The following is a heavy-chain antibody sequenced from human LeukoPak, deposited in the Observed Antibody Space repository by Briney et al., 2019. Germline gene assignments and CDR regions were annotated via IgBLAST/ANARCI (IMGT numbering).Heavy chain of an antibody. J-gene: IGHJ4*02. V-gene: IGHV2-5*02. D-gene: IGHD3-10*01. CDR1: GFSLSTRELG. CDR3: AKRFVGSYYGPFDY. CDR2: IYGDDDK. Sequence: SGPTLVKPPQTLTLTCAFSGFSLSTRELGVGWIRQPPRKALEWLSFIYGDDDKRYSPSLKNRLTITKDTSKNQVVPTMTNVDPVDTATYYCAKRFVGSYYGPFDYWGQGTLVTVSS.